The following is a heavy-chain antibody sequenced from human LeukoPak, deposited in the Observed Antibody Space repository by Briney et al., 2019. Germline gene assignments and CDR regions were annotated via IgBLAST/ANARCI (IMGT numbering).Heavy chain of an antibody. CDR2: TNEDASTT. J-gene: IGHJ4*02. Sequence: GGSLRLSCAASGFTFSSYWMHWVRQAPGKGLVWVSRTNEDASTTNYVESVKGRFTISRDNAKNTLYLQMNSLRAEDTAVYYCVRDLGGRAGYWGQGTLVTVSS. D-gene: IGHD1-26*01. CDR1: GFTFSSYW. V-gene: IGHV3-74*01. CDR3: VRDLGGRAGY.